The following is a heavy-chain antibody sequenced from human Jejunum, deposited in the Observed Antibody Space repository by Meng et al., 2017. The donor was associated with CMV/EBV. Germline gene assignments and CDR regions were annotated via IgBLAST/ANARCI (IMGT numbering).Heavy chain of an antibody. J-gene: IGHJ6*02. D-gene: IGHD3-3*02. V-gene: IGHV3-74*01. CDR2: INGDGSTT. CDR3: AREERLALPDYYGMDV. Sequence: LTFSRYWMDWVRQVPGKGLVFVSRINGDGSTTTYVDSVKGRFTISRDNAKNTVNLEMNSLRAEDTAVYYCAREERLALPDYYGMDVWGQGTTVTVSS. CDR1: LTFSRYW.